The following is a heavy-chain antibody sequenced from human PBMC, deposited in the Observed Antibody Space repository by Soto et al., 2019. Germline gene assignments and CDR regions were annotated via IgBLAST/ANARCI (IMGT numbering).Heavy chain of an antibody. CDR3: ARGGLGGNFDFDY. CDR1: GCTFSSYA. D-gene: IGHD3-16*01. CDR2: IIPIFGTA. Sequence: SVKVSCKASGCTFSSYAISWVRQAPGQGLEWMGGIIPIFGTANYAQKFQGRVTITADESTSTAYMELSSLRSEDTAVYYCARGGLGGNFDFDYWGQGTLVTVSS. J-gene: IGHJ4*02. V-gene: IGHV1-69*13.